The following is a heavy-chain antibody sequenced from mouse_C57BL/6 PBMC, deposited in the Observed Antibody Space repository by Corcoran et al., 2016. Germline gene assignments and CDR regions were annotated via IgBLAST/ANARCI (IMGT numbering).Heavy chain of an antibody. V-gene: IGHV1-26*01. CDR1: GYTFTDYY. CDR2: INPNNGGT. J-gene: IGHJ2*01. Sequence: EVLLQQSGPELVKPGASVQISCKASGYTFTDYYMNWVKQSHGKSLEWIGDINPNNGGTSYNQKFKGKATLTVDKSSSTAYMELRSLTSEDSAVYYCAKIRYYGSSPLDYWGQGTTLTVSS. D-gene: IGHD1-1*01. CDR3: AKIRYYGSSPLDY.